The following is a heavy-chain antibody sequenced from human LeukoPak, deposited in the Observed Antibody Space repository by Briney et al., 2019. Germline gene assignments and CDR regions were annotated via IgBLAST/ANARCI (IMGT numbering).Heavy chain of an antibody. J-gene: IGHJ4*02. D-gene: IGHD2-2*01. Sequence: GGSLRLSCAASGFTFSSYAMSWVRQAPGKGLEWVSAISGSGGSTYYADSVKGRFTISRDDSKNTLYLQMNSLRAEDTAVYYCAKDPGIVPAAIYWGQGTLVTVSS. CDR3: AKDPGIVPAAIY. CDR1: GFTFSSYA. V-gene: IGHV3-23*01. CDR2: ISGSGGST.